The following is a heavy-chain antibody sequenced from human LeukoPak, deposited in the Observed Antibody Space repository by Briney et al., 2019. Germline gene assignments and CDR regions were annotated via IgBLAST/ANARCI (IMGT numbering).Heavy chain of an antibody. D-gene: IGHD1-1*01. CDR1: GYTFTSYD. V-gene: IGHV1-8*01. Sequence: ASVKVSCKASGYTFTSYDINWVRQATGQGLEWMGWMNPNSGNTGYAQKFQGRVTMTRNTSISTAYMELSSLRSEDTAVYYCARTGKSYNWFDPWGQGTLVTVSS. CDR3: ARTGKSYNWFDP. J-gene: IGHJ5*02. CDR2: MNPNSGNT.